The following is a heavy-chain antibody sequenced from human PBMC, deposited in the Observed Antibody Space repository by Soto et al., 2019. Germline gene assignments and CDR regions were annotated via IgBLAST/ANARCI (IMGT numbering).Heavy chain of an antibody. J-gene: IGHJ6*02. CDR2: IYYSGST. CDR3: ARDKMGYYDSSGHYYYYGMDV. D-gene: IGHD3-22*01. CDR1: GGSISSYY. V-gene: IGHV4-59*01. Sequence: PSETLSLTCTVSGGSISSYYWSWIRQPPGKGLEWIGYIYYSGSTNYNPSLKSRVTISVDTSKNQFSLKLSSVTAADTAVYYCARDKMGYYDSSGHYYYYGMDVWGQGTTVTVSS.